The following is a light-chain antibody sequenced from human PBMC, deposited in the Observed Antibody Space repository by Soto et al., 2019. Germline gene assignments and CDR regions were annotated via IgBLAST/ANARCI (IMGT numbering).Light chain of an antibody. V-gene: IGKV1-33*01. CDR1: QDITNY. CDR3: QQYASLPIT. Sequence: DIQMTQSPSSVSASVGDRVTITGQASQDITNYLNCYQQKPGIAPRLLLYDASSLETGVPSRFSGSGSGTDFTFTITSLQSDDVATYYCQQYASLPITFGQGTRLEIK. CDR2: DAS. J-gene: IGKJ5*01.